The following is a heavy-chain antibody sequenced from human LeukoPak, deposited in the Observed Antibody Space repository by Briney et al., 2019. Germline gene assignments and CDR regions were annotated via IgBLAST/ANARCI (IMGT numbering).Heavy chain of an antibody. CDR3: ARDPGPGTWFDP. CDR1: GYSISSGYY. Sequence: SETLSLTCTVSGYSISSGYYWGWIRQTPGKGLEWIGTMYDSVSTYYKPSLKSRVTISADTSKNQFSLKLSSVTAADTAVYSCARDPGPGTWFDPWGQGTLVTVSS. CDR2: MYDSVST. D-gene: IGHD1-1*01. V-gene: IGHV4-38-2*02. J-gene: IGHJ5*02.